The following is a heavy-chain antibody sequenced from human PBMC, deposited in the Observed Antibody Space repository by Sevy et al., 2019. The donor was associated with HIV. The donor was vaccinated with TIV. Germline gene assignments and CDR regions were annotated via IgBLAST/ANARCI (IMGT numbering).Heavy chain of an antibody. J-gene: IGHJ4*02. CDR2: IYYSGST. V-gene: IGHV4-31*03. Sequence: SETLSLTCTVSGGSISSGGYYWSWIRQHPGKGLEWIGYIYYSGSTYYNPSLKSRVTISVDTSKNQFSLKLSSVTAADTAVYYCARAEVPHRSVIQSLFDYWGQGTLVTVSS. D-gene: IGHD6-19*01. CDR1: GGSISSGGYY. CDR3: ARAEVPHRSVIQSLFDY.